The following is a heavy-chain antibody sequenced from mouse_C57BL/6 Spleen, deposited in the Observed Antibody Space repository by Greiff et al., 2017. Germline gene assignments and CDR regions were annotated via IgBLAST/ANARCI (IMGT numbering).Heavy chain of an antibody. D-gene: IGHD1-1*01. CDR1: GYTFTSYW. Sequence: VQLQQPGAELVRPGSSVKLSCKASGYTFTSYWLDWVKQWPGQGLEWIGNIYPSDSATHYKQKFQDKATLTVDKSTSTAYMQLSSLKTEDYAVYNCAKWITTEYFNVWGTETTVTVSS. V-gene: IGHV1-61*01. J-gene: IGHJ1*03. CDR2: IYPSDSAT. CDR3: AKWITTEYFNV.